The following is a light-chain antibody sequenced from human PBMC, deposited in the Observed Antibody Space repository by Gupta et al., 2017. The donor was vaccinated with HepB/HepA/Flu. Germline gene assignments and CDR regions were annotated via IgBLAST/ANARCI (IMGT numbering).Light chain of an antibody. CDR2: QDN. J-gene: IGLJ2*01. CDR3: QAWDSSTL. Sequence: SYELTPPPSVSVSPGQTASITCPGDKLGNKYVCWYQRRPGRSPVLVIYQDNKRPSGIPERFSGSNSGNTATLTTGGTQAMDEADYYCQAWDSSTLFGGGTKLTVL. V-gene: IGLV3-1*01. CDR1: KLGNKY.